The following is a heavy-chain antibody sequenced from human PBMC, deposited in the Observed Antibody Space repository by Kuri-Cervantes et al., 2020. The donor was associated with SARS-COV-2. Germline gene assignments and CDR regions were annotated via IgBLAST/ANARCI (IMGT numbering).Heavy chain of an antibody. V-gene: IGHV4-39*01. CDR3: ARSVTKDFWSGVDI. CDR1: GGSISSSSYY. CDR2: IYYSGST. D-gene: IGHD3-3*01. J-gene: IGHJ3*02. Sequence: GSLRLSCTVSGGSISSSSYYWGWIRQPPGKGLEWIGYIYYSGSTYYNPSLKSRVTISVDTSKNQFSLKLSSVTAADTAVYYCARSVTKDFWSGVDIWGQGTMVTVSS.